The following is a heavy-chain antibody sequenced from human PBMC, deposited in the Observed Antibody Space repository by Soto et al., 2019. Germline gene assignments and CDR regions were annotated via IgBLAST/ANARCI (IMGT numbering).Heavy chain of an antibody. D-gene: IGHD3-10*01. J-gene: IGHJ3*02. Sequence: GGSLRLSCTASGFTFGDYAMSWFRQAPGKGLEWVGFIRSKAYGGTTEYAASVKSRFTIARDDSKSIAHLQKNSLKTEDPDLYYCSNELLWFGELGDSDAFDIWGQGTMVTVS. CDR2: IRSKAYGGTT. CDR1: GFTFGDYA. CDR3: SNELLWFGELGDSDAFDI. V-gene: IGHV3-49*03.